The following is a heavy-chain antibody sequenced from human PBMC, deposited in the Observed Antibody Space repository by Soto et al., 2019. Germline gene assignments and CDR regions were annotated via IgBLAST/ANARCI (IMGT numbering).Heavy chain of an antibody. J-gene: IGHJ5*02. Sequence: PSETLSLTCTVSGGSISSGGYYWNWIRQHPGKGLEWIGYIYYIGSTYYNPSLKSRVTISLDTSKNQFSLKLSSVTAADTAVYYCARARDYLGVHDWFDPWGQGTLVTVSS. V-gene: IGHV4-31*03. CDR1: GGSISSGGYY. CDR3: ARARDYLGVHDWFDP. CDR2: IYYIGST. D-gene: IGHD3-16*01.